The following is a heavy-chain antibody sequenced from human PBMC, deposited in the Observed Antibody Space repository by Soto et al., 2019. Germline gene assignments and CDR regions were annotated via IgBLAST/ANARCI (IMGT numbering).Heavy chain of an antibody. J-gene: IGHJ6*02. CDR1: GFTFSNYG. CDR3: AKVHCSSTSCYPKYYYYYGMDV. D-gene: IGHD2-2*01. CDR2: ISYDGTYK. Sequence: GGSLRLSCAASGFTFSNYGMHWVRRAPGQGLEWVAVISYDGTYKNYADSMKGRFTISRDNSKNTLYLQMNSLRPEDTAVYYCAKVHCSSTSCYPKYYYYYGMDVWGQGTTVTVSS. V-gene: IGHV3-30*18.